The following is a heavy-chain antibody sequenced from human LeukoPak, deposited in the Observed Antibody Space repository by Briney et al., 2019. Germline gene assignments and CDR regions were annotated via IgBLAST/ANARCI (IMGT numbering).Heavy chain of an antibody. Sequence: ASVKVSCKASGYTFTSYGISWVRQAPGQGLEWMGIINPSGGSTSYAQKFQGRVTMTRDTSTSTVYMELSSLRSEDTAVYYCARGALGDGYNFWSWGQGTLVTVSS. V-gene: IGHV1-46*01. CDR3: ARGALGDGYNFWS. D-gene: IGHD5-24*01. J-gene: IGHJ5*02. CDR2: INPSGGST. CDR1: GYTFTSYG.